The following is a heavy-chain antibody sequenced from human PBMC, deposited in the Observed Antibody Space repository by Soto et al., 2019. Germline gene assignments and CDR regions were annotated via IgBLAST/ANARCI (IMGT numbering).Heavy chain of an antibody. Sequence: QVQRQESGPGLVMPSQTLSLTCTVSGGFISSGDSYWSWIRQPPGKGLEWIEYIYYSGSTYYSPSLKSRLTISVDTSKNQFSLKLTSVTAADTAAYYCARVDGDAPASFDIWGQGTLVTVSS. CDR1: GGFISSGDSY. J-gene: IGHJ3*02. CDR2: IYYSGST. D-gene: IGHD4-17*01. CDR3: ARVDGDAPASFDI. V-gene: IGHV4-30-4*01.